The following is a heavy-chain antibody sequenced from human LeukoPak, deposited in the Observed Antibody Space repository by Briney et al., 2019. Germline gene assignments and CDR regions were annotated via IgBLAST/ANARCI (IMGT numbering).Heavy chain of an antibody. CDR3: ARVRGGGDSSGVDAFDI. Sequence: GESLKISCKGSGYSFTSYWIGWVRQMPGKGLEGIGIIYPCDYDTRYSPSFQGKVTISADKSISTAYLQWSSLKASDTAMYYCARVRGGGDSSGVDAFDIWGQGTMVTVSS. J-gene: IGHJ3*02. CDR1: GYSFTSYW. V-gene: IGHV5-51*01. D-gene: IGHD3-22*01. CDR2: IYPCDYDT.